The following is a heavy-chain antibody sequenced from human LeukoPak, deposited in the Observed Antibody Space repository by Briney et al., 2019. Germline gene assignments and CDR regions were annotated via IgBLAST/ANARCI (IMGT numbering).Heavy chain of an antibody. CDR1: GGSISSAGYY. J-gene: IGHJ3*02. CDR3: ARDYPFDI. Sequence: SETLSLTCTVSGGSISSAGYYWNWIRQHPTEGLEWIGHIYYTGRTTYNPSVKSRVTISADTSKNQFSLKLNSVTAADTAVYYCARDYPFDIWGQGTMVTVSS. V-gene: IGHV4-31*03. D-gene: IGHD3-16*02. CDR2: IYYTGRT.